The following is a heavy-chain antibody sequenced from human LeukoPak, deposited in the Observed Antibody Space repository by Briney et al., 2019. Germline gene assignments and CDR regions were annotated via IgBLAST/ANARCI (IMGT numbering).Heavy chain of an antibody. Sequence: SETLSLTSTVSGGSVSSFYWSWVRQAAGEGLEWIGRIQSSGSTNYNPSLKSRVTMSVDTSKKQFSLKLSSVTAADTAVYYCARGVSPLDYWGQGALVAVSS. CDR1: GGSVSSFY. J-gene: IGHJ4*02. CDR3: ARGVSPLDY. D-gene: IGHD5/OR15-5a*01. CDR2: IQSSGST. V-gene: IGHV4-4*07.